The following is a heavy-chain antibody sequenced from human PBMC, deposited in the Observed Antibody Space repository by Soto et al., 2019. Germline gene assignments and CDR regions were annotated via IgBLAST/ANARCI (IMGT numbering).Heavy chain of an antibody. Sequence: AGGSLRLSCAASGFTFSSYAMSWVRQAPGKGLEWVSVIGPRSINKYYADSVKGRFTISRDNPKNMLYLQMNNLRAEDTALYFCAKDSPYLSAGFDYWGQGALVTVSS. CDR2: IGPRSINK. CDR3: AKDSPYLSAGFDY. J-gene: IGHJ4*02. D-gene: IGHD2-21*01. V-gene: IGHV3-23*01. CDR1: GFTFSSYA.